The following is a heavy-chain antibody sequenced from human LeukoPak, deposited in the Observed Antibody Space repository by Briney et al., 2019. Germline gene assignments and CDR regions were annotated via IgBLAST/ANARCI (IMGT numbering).Heavy chain of an antibody. CDR1: GGSISSYY. V-gene: IGHV4-4*07. J-gene: IGHJ3*02. CDR2: IYTSGST. D-gene: IGHD3-22*01. CDR3: ARDSSGYYYLGRGAFDI. Sequence: SETLPLTCTVSGGSISSYYWSWIRQPAGKGLEWIGRIYTSGSTNYNPSLKSRVTMSVDTSKNQFSLKLSSVTAADTAVYYCARDSSGYYYLGRGAFDIWGQGTMVTVSS.